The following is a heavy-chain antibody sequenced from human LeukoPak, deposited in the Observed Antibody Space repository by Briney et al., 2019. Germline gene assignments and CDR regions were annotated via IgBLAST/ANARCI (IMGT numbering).Heavy chain of an antibody. Sequence: SETLSLTCAVSGVSISRGGYAWNWIRQPPGKGLEWIAYIYHSGTTYYNPSLKSRVTISVDTSKNQFSLKLSSVTAADTAVYYCARDGDYYDSSGTPHWFDPWGQGTLVTVSS. CDR2: IYHSGTT. CDR3: ARDGDYYDSSGTPHWFDP. V-gene: IGHV4-30-2*01. CDR1: GVSISRGGYA. D-gene: IGHD3-22*01. J-gene: IGHJ5*02.